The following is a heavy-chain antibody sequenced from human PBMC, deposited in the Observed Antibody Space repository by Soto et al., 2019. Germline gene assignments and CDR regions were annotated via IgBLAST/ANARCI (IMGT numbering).Heavy chain of an antibody. CDR2: INAGNGNT. Sequence: ASVKVSCKASGYTFTSYAMHWVRQAPGQRLEWMGWINAGNGNTKYSQKFQGRVTITRDTSASTAYMELSSLRSEDTAVYYCARVRGVAAIDYYYGMDVWGQGTTVTVS. V-gene: IGHV1-3*01. D-gene: IGHD2-15*01. CDR1: GYTFTSYA. J-gene: IGHJ6*02. CDR3: ARVRGVAAIDYYYGMDV.